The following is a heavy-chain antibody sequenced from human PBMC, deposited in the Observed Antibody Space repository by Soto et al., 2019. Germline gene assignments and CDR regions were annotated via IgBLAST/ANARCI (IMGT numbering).Heavy chain of an antibody. J-gene: IGHJ4*02. Sequence: QVQLVESGGGVVQPGRSLRLSCAASGFTFSSYGMHWVRQAPGKGLEWVAVIWYDGSNKYYADYVKGRFTISRDNSKHTLYLQMNSLRAEDTAVYYCASGSYSSLPGDWGQGTLVTVSS. CDR3: ASGSYSSLPGD. D-gene: IGHD6-6*01. CDR1: GFTFSSYG. V-gene: IGHV3-33*01. CDR2: IWYDGSNK.